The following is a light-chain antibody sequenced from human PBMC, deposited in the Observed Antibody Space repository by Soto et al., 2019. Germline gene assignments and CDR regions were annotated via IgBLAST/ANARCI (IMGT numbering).Light chain of an antibody. CDR3: QSYDSSLSGSS. J-gene: IGLJ3*02. Sequence: QSVLTQPPSVSGAAGQRVTISCTGSSSNIGAGYDVHWYQQLPGTAPKLLIYGNSNRPSGVPDRFSGSKSGTSASLAITGLQAEDEADYYCQSYDSSLSGSSFGGGTQLTVL. CDR1: SSNIGAGYD. V-gene: IGLV1-40*01. CDR2: GNS.